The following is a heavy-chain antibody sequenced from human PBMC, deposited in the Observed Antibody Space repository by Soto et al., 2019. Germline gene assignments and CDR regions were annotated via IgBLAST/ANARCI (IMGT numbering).Heavy chain of an antibody. D-gene: IGHD1-20*01. CDR3: ARYKFFYYYMDV. J-gene: IGHJ6*03. V-gene: IGHV4-59*08. CDR2: IYYSGIT. CDR1: GGSFNRYH. Sequence: PSETLSLTCNVSGGSFNRYHWSWIRQPPGKGLEWIGHIYYSGITDYNPSLKSRVSISIDTSENQFSLRLSSVTAADTALYYCARYKFFYYYMDVWGKGTTVTVSS.